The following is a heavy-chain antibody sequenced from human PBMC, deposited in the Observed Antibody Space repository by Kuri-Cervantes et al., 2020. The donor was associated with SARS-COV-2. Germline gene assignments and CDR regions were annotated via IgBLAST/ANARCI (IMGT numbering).Heavy chain of an antibody. Sequence: GESLKISCAASGFTFSSYAMSWVRQAPGKGLEWVSAISGSGGSTYYADSVKGRFTTSRDNSKNTLYLQMNSLRAEDTAVYYCAKDTDYTHDCWGQGTLVTVSS. J-gene: IGHJ4*02. CDR2: ISGSGGST. D-gene: IGHD4-11*01. CDR1: GFTFSSYA. CDR3: AKDTDYTHDC. V-gene: IGHV3-23*01.